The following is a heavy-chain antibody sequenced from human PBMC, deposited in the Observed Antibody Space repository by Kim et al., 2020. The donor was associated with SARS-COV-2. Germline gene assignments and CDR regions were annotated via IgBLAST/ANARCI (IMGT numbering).Heavy chain of an antibody. CDR1: GFIVTTNY. CDR2: IYSGGDT. CDR3: AREGAALNWGSWGF. D-gene: IGHD7-27*01. V-gene: IGHV3-66*02. J-gene: IGHJ4*02. Sequence: GGSLRLSCAASGFIVTTNYISWVRQAPGKGLDWVSVIYSGGDTYYADSVKGRFTISRDKSKNTVYLQMNSLRTEDTAMYCAREGAALNWGSWGFWGQGTLVTVSS.